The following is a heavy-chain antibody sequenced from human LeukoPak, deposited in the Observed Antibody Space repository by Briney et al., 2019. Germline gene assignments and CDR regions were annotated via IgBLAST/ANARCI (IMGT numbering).Heavy chain of an antibody. J-gene: IGHJ2*01. V-gene: IGHV4-59*01. CDR2: IYYSGST. Sequence: SETLSLTCTVSGGSISSYYWSWIRQPPGKGLEWIGYIYYSGSTNYNPSLKSRVTISVDTSKNQFSLKLSSVTAADTAVYYCARETRLYFDLWGRGTLVTVSS. CDR3: ARETRLYFDL. CDR1: GGSISSYY.